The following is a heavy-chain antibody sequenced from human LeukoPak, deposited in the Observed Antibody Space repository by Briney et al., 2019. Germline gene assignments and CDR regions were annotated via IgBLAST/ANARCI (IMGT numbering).Heavy chain of an antibody. Sequence: KPSETLSLTCTVSGGSISSYYWSWIRQPAGKGLEWIGRIYTSGSTNYNPSLKSRVTMSVDTSKNQFSLKLSSVTAADTAVYYCARDSGHYDFWSGNDAFDIWGQGTMVTVSS. D-gene: IGHD3-3*01. J-gene: IGHJ3*02. CDR3: ARDSGHYDFWSGNDAFDI. CDR1: GGSISSYY. V-gene: IGHV4-4*07. CDR2: IYTSGST.